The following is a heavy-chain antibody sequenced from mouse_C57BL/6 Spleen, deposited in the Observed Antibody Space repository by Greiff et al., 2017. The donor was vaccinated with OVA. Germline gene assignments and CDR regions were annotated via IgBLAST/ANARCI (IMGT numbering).Heavy chain of an antibody. V-gene: IGHV3-6*01. CDR2: ISYDGSN. J-gene: IGHJ1*03. CDR3: ARDFPDYYGSSYEYFDV. CDR1: GYSITSGYY. Sequence: EVQLQESGPGLVKPSQSLSLTCSVTGYSITSGYYWNWIRQFPGNKLEWMGYISYDGSNNYNPSLKNRISITRDTSKNQFFLKLNSVTTEDTATYYCARDFPDYYGSSYEYFDVWGTGTTVTVSS. D-gene: IGHD1-1*01.